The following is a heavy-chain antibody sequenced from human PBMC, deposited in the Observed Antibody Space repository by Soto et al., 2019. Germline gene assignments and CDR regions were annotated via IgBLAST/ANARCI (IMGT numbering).Heavy chain of an antibody. Sequence: QVQLVQSGGEGTKPGASVKVSCKSSGYTFTSYGVSWVRQAPGQGLEWLGWISVYTGNTKQAQKFQDRVTLTTEASTSTAYMELRSLRSDDTAVYYCARDRCTTDRCYTHHFDVWGQGTTVTVSS. J-gene: IGHJ6*02. CDR1: GYTFTSYG. V-gene: IGHV1-18*04. CDR2: ISVYTGNT. D-gene: IGHD2-8*01. CDR3: ARDRCTTDRCYTHHFDV.